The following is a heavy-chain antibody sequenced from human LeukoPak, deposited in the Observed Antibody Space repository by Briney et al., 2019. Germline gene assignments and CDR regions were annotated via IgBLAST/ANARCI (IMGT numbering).Heavy chain of an antibody. Sequence: PSETLSLTCAVSGYSLGKNYYWGWIRQPPGKGLEWTGRIYGTGSTSYNPSLMNRVTMSVDTSKNHFSLKLTSVTAADTAVYYCARYDSRGSASTRFDYWGQGILVTISS. D-gene: IGHD3-16*01. CDR2: IYGTGST. CDR3: ARYDSRGSASTRFDY. J-gene: IGHJ4*02. V-gene: IGHV4-38-2*01. CDR1: GYSLGKNYY.